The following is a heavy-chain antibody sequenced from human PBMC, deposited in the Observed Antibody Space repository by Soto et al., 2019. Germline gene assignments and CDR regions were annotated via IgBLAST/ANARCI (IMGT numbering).Heavy chain of an antibody. V-gene: IGHV4-30-4*01. CDR3: ARYYYGSGSYQDY. J-gene: IGHJ4*02. D-gene: IGHD3-10*01. CDR1: GGSISSGDYY. CDR2: IYYSGST. Sequence: LSLTCTVSGGSISSGDYYWSWIRQPPGKGLEWIGYIYYSGSTYYNPSLKSRVTISVDTSNNQFSLKLTSVTAADTAVYYCARYYYGSGSYQDYWGQGTLVTVSS.